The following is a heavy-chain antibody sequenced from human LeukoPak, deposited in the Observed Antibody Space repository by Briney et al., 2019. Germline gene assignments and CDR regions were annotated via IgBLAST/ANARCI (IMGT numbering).Heavy chain of an antibody. J-gene: IGHJ1*01. CDR2: ISYDGSNK. V-gene: IGHV3-30*18. D-gene: IGHD3-22*01. CDR1: GFTFSSYG. Sequence: GGSLRLSCAAPGFTFSSYGMHWVRQAPGKGLEWVAVISYDGSNKYYADSVKGRFTISRDNSKNTLYLQMNSLRAEDTAVYYCAKDYYDSSGYSTAEYFQHWGQGTLVTVSS. CDR3: AKDYYDSSGYSTAEYFQH.